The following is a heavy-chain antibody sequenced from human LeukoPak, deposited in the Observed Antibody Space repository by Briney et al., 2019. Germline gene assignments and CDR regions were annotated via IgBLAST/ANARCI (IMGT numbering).Heavy chain of an antibody. D-gene: IGHD6-13*01. V-gene: IGHV4-59*11. CDR3: ARVTGAAADIDY. Sequence: PSETLSLTCTVSGGSISSHYWSWIRQSPGKGLEWIGYIYYSGSTNYNPSLKSRVTISVDTSKNQFSLKLSSVTAADTAVYYCARVTGAAADIDYWGQGTLVTVSS. J-gene: IGHJ4*02. CDR2: IYYSGST. CDR1: GGSISSHY.